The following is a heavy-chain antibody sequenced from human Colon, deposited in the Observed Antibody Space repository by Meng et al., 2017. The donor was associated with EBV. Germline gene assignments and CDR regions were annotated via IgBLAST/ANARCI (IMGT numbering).Heavy chain of an antibody. J-gene: IGHJ4*02. CDR2: INHVGST. V-gene: IGHV4-34*01. CDR3: ASSDCSGGTCYLDC. CDR1: GGSFSASY. Sequence: QGQLQRGGAGLLKPSETLSPTCTVYGGSFSASYWTWIRQPPGKGLEWIGEINHVGSTTSNPSLKSRVTISVDTSKNQFSLKLSSVTAADAAVYYCASSDCSGGTCYLDCWGQGTLVTVPS. D-gene: IGHD2-15*01.